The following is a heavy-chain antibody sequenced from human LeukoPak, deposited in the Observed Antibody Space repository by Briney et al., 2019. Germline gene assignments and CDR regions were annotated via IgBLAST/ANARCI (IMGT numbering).Heavy chain of an antibody. CDR2: IYYSGST. CDR3: ARVMYGEYAFDI. V-gene: IGHV4-59*01. J-gene: IGHJ3*02. CDR1: GGSISSYY. D-gene: IGHD2-8*01. Sequence: SETLSLTCTVSGGSISSYYWSWIRQPPGKGLEWIGYIYYSGSTNYNPSLKGRVTISVDTSKNQFSLKLSSVTAADTAVYYCARVMYGEYAFDIWGQGTMVTVSS.